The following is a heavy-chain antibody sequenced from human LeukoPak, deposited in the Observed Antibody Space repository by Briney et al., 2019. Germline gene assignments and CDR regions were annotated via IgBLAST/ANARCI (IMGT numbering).Heavy chain of an antibody. Sequence: GGSLRLSCAASGFTFSSYALGWVRQAPGRGLEWVATLSGSGAGTYYSDSVQGRFTISRDNSKRTLFLQMNSLRAEDTAFYYCAKAELGVDTFFDYWGQGTLVTVSS. V-gene: IGHV3-23*01. CDR2: LSGSGAGT. D-gene: IGHD3-3*01. J-gene: IGHJ4*02. CDR3: AKAELGVDTFFDY. CDR1: GFTFSSYA.